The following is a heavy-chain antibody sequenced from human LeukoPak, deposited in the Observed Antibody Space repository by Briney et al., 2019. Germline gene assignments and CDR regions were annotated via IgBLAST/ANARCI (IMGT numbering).Heavy chain of an antibody. J-gene: IGHJ5*02. CDR3: ARDGRDWFDP. CDR1: GYSISSGYY. Sequence: ASETLSLTCAVSGYSISSGYYWGWIRQPPGKGLEWIGSIYHSGSTYYNPSLKSRVTISVDTSKNQFSLKLSPVTAADTAVYYCARDGRDWFDPWGQGTLVTVSS. V-gene: IGHV4-38-2*02. CDR2: IYHSGST.